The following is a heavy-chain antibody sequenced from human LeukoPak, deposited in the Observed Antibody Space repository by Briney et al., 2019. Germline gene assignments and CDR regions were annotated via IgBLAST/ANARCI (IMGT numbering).Heavy chain of an antibody. V-gene: IGHV3-23*01. CDR2: ISASGSTT. CDR1: GFTFRDYF. D-gene: IGHD3-9*01. Sequence: QPGGSLRLSCAASGFTFRDYFMSWVRQAPGKGLEWVSAISASGSTTYYADSVKGRFTISRDNSKNTLYLQMNSLRAEDTAVYYCTKGGGILTGYRLGHYYMDVWGKGTTVTISS. CDR3: TKGGGILTGYRLGHYYMDV. J-gene: IGHJ6*03.